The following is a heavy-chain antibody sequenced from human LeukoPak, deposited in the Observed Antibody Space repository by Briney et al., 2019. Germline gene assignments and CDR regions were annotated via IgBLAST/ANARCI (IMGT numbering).Heavy chain of an antibody. J-gene: IGHJ5*02. CDR2: ISGSGGST. CDR1: GFTFSSYA. D-gene: IGHD2-2*01. Sequence: PGGSLRLSCAASGFTFSSYAMSWVRQAPGKGLEWVSAISGSGGSTYYADSVKGRFTISRDNSKNTLYLQMNSLRAEDMAVYYCAKEHWEGCSSTSCPLSRVSWGQGTLVTVSS. V-gene: IGHV3-23*01. CDR3: AKEHWEGCSSTSCPLSRVS.